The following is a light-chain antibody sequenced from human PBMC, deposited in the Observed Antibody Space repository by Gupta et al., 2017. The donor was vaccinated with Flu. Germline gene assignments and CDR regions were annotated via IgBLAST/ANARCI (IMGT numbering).Light chain of an antibody. Sequence: QSVLTQPPSVSGAPGQTVTISCTGDNSNIGSGYDVHWYQQLPGTAPKLLISGNNNRPSGVPDRFAVSKSDTSASLAITGRQAEDEADYYCQSYDDSLSHYVYGAGTKVTVL. V-gene: IGLV1-40*01. J-gene: IGLJ1*01. CDR3: QSYDDSLSHYV. CDR1: NSNIGSGYD. CDR2: GNN.